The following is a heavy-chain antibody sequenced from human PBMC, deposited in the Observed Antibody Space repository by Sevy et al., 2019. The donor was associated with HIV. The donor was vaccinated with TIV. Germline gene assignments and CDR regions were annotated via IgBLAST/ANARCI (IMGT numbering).Heavy chain of an antibody. D-gene: IGHD6-13*01. CDR1: GFTFSSYS. Sequence: GGSLRLSCAASGFTFSSYSMNWVRQAPGKGLEWVSYISSSSSTIYYADSVKGRFTISRDNAKNSLYLQMNSLRAEDTAVYYCARGMSSSWSYYYYYYGMDVWGQWTTVTVSS. CDR2: ISSSSSTI. V-gene: IGHV3-48*01. CDR3: ARGMSSSWSYYYYYYGMDV. J-gene: IGHJ6*02.